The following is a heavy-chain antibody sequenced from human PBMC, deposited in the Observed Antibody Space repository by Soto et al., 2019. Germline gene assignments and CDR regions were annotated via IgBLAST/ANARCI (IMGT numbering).Heavy chain of an antibody. CDR2: ISGSSIYI. CDR3: AREGALKPFSS. V-gene: IGHV3-21*01. CDR1: GFTFSNYN. J-gene: IGHJ5*02. Sequence: GGSLRLSCVASGFTFSNYNMNWIRQAPGKGLEWVSHISGSSIYIHYADSVRGRFTISRDNAKNSVYLQMDSLRVEDTAVYYCAREGALKPFSSWGQGALVTVSS.